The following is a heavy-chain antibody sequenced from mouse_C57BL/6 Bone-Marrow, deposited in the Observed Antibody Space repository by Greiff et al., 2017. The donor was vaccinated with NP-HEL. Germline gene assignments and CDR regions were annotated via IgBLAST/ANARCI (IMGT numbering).Heavy chain of an antibody. CDR3: ASPYDYDVAWFAY. V-gene: IGHV5-6*01. D-gene: IGHD2-4*01. CDR1: GFTFSSYG. CDR2: ISSGGSYT. Sequence: EVQLVESGGDLVKPGGSLKLSCAASGFTFSSYGMSWVRQTPDKRLEWVATISSGGSYTYYPDSVKGRFTISRDNAKNTLYLQMSSLKSEDTAMYYCASPYDYDVAWFAYWGQVTLVTVSA. J-gene: IGHJ3*01.